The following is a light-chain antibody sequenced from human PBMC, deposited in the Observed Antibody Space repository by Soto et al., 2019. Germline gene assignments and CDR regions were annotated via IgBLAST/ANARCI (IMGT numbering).Light chain of an antibody. J-gene: IGKJ4*01. CDR2: GAS. CDR3: QQDGKSPLT. V-gene: IGKV3-20*01. CDR1: QSVSSNY. Sequence: EIVLTQSPGTLSLSPGERATLSCRASQSVSSNYLAWYQQKPGQAPRLLIYGASDRATGIPDRFSGSGSGTDFTLTISRLEPEDVAVYYCQQDGKSPLTFGGGTKVEIK.